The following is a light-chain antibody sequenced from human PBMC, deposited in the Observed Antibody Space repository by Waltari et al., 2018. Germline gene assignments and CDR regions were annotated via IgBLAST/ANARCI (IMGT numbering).Light chain of an antibody. Sequence: QSVLTQPPSVSAAPGQKVTISCSGSNSNIGNNYVSWYQQLPGTPPKLFIHENNKRPLEVPDRFSGSVSGTSATLGNTGLQTGDEADYYCGTWDSSLSGYVFGTGTKVTVL. CDR1: NSNIGNNY. CDR3: GTWDSSLSGYV. CDR2: ENN. J-gene: IGLJ1*01. V-gene: IGLV1-51*01.